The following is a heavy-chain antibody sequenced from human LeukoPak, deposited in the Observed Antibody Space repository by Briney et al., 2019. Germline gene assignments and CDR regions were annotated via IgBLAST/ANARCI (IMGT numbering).Heavy chain of an antibody. J-gene: IGHJ6*03. CDR2: IYTSGST. V-gene: IGHV4-4*07. Sequence: TSETLSLTCTVSGGSISSYYWSWIRQPAGKGLEWIGRIYTSGSTNYNPSLKSRVTMSVDTSKNQFSLKLSSVTAADTAVYYCARNGYSNSYYYYYMDVWGKGTTVTVSS. CDR1: GGSISSYY. D-gene: IGHD4-11*01. CDR3: ARNGYSNSYYYYYMDV.